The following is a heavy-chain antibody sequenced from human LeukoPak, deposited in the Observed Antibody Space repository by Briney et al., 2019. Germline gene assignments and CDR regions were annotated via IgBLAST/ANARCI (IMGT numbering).Heavy chain of an antibody. J-gene: IGHJ6*02. Sequence: PGGSLRLSCAASGFTFSSYAMSWVRQAPGKGLEWVSSISGSGPGTDYADSVKGRFTISRDNSKNTLYLQMNSLRAEDTAVYYCASLAVAGTSNYYYGMDVWGQGTTVTVSS. CDR3: ASLAVAGTSNYYYGMDV. CDR2: ISGSGPGT. D-gene: IGHD6-19*01. CDR1: GFTFSSYA. V-gene: IGHV3-23*01.